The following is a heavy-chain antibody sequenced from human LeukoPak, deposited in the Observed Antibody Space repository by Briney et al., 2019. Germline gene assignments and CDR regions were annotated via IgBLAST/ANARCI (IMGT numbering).Heavy chain of an antibody. CDR1: GFTFSSYW. CDR3: AKDPNYGSGSYLFDY. CDR2: ISGSGGST. J-gene: IGHJ4*02. Sequence: PGGSLRLSCTISGFTFSSYWMHWVRQAPGKGLEWVSAISGSGGSTYYADSVKGRFTISRDNSKNTLYLQMNSLRAEDTAVYYCAKDPNYGSGSYLFDYWGQGTLVTVSS. D-gene: IGHD3-10*01. V-gene: IGHV3-23*01.